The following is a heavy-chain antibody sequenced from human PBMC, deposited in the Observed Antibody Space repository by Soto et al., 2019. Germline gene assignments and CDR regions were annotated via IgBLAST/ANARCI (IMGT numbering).Heavy chain of an antibody. V-gene: IGHV4-39*01. Sequence: SEPLSLTCTVSGGSISSSSYYWGWIRQPPGKGLEWIGSIYYSGSTYYNPSLKSRVTISVDTSKNQFSLKLRSVTAADTAVYYFGRPNSTTVNSFDYWGQGTLVTVSS. CDR1: GGSISSSSYY. CDR3: GRPNSTTVNSFDY. CDR2: IYYSGST. J-gene: IGHJ4*02. D-gene: IGHD4-17*01.